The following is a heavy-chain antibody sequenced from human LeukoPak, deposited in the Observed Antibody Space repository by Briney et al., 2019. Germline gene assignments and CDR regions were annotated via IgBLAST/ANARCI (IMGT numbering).Heavy chain of an antibody. D-gene: IGHD4-17*01. Sequence: ASVKVSCKASGYSFVLYGISWVRQAPGQGPEWMGWISTYNGNTKYAEKFQGRVTMTTDTPTSTAYMELRSLRSDDTAVYYCARDEDYGIFVNVDYWGQGTLVTVSS. V-gene: IGHV1-18*01. J-gene: IGHJ4*02. CDR1: GYSFVLYG. CDR3: ARDEDYGIFVNVDY. CDR2: ISTYNGNT.